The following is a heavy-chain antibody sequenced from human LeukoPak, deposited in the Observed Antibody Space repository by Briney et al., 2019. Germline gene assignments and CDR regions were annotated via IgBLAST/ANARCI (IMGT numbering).Heavy chain of an antibody. V-gene: IGHV4-34*01. D-gene: IGHD5-18*01. Sequence: SETLSLTCAVYGGSFSCYYCSWIRQPPGKGLEWIGEINHCGSTNYNPSLKSRVTISVDSSKNQFPLKLSSVTAADTAVYYCARNSQLWYKYYFDYLGQGTPVTVSS. J-gene: IGHJ4*02. CDR2: INHCGST. CDR1: GGSFSCYY. CDR3: ARNSQLWYKYYFDY.